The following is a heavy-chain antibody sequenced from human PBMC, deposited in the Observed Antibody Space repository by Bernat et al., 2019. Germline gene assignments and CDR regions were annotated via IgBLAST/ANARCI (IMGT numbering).Heavy chain of an antibody. J-gene: IGHJ4*02. V-gene: IGHV3-33*01. CDR1: GFTFSSYG. CDR3: ARDRSSYGYEAIDY. Sequence: QVQLVESGGGVVQPGRSLRLSCAASGFTFSSYGMHWVRQAPGKGLEWVAVIWYDGSNKYYADSVKGRFTIPRDNSKNTLYLQMNSLRAEDTAVYYCARDRSSYGYEAIDYWGQGTLVTVSS. D-gene: IGHD5-18*01. CDR2: IWYDGSNK.